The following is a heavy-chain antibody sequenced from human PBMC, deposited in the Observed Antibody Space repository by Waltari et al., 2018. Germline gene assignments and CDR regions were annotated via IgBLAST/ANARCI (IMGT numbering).Heavy chain of an antibody. CDR2: IIPICGTA. J-gene: IGHJ6*02. CDR3: ATTRPYSSSDYYYYGMDV. D-gene: IGHD6-6*01. V-gene: IGHV1-69*08. CDR1: GGTFSSYA. Sequence: QVQLVQSGAEVKKPGSSVKVSCKASGGTFSSYAISWVRQAPGQGLEWMGRIIPICGTANYAQKFQGRVTITADKSTSTAYMELSSLRSEDTAVYYCATTRPYSSSDYYYYGMDVWGQGTTVTVSS.